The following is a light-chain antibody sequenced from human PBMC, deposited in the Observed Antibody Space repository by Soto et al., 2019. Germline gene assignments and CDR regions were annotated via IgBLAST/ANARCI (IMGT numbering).Light chain of an antibody. CDR2: GGY. CDR3: QQSYNTLWT. Sequence: DIQMTHSPSSLSASIGDRVTITCRASQNINNNLNWYQQIPGKAPKLLIHGGYSLQSGVPSRFSGSGSGTDFTLTVSSLQPEDFATYYCQQSYNTLWTFGQGTKVEIK. J-gene: IGKJ1*01. CDR1: QNINNN. V-gene: IGKV1-39*01.